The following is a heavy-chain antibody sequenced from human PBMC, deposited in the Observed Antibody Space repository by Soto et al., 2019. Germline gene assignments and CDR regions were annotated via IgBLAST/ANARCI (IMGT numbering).Heavy chain of an antibody. CDR1: GGSFSEYY. J-gene: IGHJ6*03. D-gene: IGHD6-6*01. CDR3: ARGGGEQLVTYYYYMDF. CDR2: INHSGST. Sequence: QVQLQQWDIGQLKPSETLSLTCAVYGGSFSEYYWSWIRQPPGKGLERIGEINHSGSTNYNPSLKSRVTISVDTFKNQFSLQLSSLTAEDSAVYYCARGGGEQLVTYYYYMDFWGKGTTVTVSS. V-gene: IGHV4-34*01.